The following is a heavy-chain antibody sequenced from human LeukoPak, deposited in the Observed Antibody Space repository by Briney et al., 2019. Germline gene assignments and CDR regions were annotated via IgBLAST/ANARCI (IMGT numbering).Heavy chain of an antibody. J-gene: IGHJ4*02. CDR3: ARGSRGSGSYYSGYFVY. CDR1: GGSFSGYY. Sequence: PSETLSLTCAVYGGSFSGYYWSWIRQPPGKGLEWIGEINHSGSTNYNPSLKSRVTISVDTSKNQFSLKLSSVTAADTAVYYCARGSRGSGSYYSGYFVYWGQGTLVTVSS. CDR2: INHSGST. V-gene: IGHV4-34*01. D-gene: IGHD3-10*01.